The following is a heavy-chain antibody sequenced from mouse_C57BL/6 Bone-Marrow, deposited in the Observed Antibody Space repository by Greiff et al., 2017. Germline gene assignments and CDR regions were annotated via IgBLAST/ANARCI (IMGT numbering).Heavy chain of an antibody. CDR2: IDPSDSYT. Sequence: VQLQQPGAELVMPGASVKLSCKASGYTFTSYWMHWVKQRPGQGLEWIGEIDPSDSYTNYNQKFKGKSTLTVDKSSSTAYMQLSSLTSEDSAVYYCARGGVYYESFAYWGQGTLVTVSA. CDR1: GYTFTSYW. D-gene: IGHD2-4*01. J-gene: IGHJ3*01. V-gene: IGHV1-69*01. CDR3: ARGGVYYESFAY.